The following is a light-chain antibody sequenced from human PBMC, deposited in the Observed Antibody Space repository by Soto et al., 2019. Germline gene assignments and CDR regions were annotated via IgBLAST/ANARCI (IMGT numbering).Light chain of an antibody. Sequence: DVVVTQSPLSLPVTLGQAASISCRSSQSLVHIDGNTYLSWFHQRTGQSPRRLIYKVSNRDSGVPDRFSGSGSGTDFTLTISRLEPEDFAVYYCQQYGSSPPITFGQGTRLEIK. J-gene: IGKJ5*01. CDR2: KVS. V-gene: IGKV2-30*02. CDR3: QQYGSSPPIT. CDR1: QSLVHIDGNTY.